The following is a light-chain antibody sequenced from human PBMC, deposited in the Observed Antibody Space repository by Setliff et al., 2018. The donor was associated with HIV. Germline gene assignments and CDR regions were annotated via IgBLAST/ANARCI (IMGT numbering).Light chain of an antibody. V-gene: IGLV1-44*01. CDR3: AAWDDSLNAYV. Sequence: QSALTQPPSASGTPGQRVTISCSGSFSNIGRNTVNWYQQHPGTAPKLLIFANFQRPSGVPDRFSGSKSGTSASLAISGLQSEDESDYFCAAWDDSLNAYVFGTGTKVTVL. J-gene: IGLJ1*01. CDR1: FSNIGRNT. CDR2: ANF.